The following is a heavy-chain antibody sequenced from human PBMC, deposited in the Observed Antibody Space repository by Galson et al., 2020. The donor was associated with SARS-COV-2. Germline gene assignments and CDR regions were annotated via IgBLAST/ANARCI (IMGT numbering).Heavy chain of an antibody. V-gene: IGHV5-51*01. J-gene: IGHJ4*02. D-gene: IGHD3-22*01. CDR2: IYPGDSDT. CDR1: GYSFTSYW. Sequence: KIGESLKLSCKGSGYSFTSYWIGWVRQMPGKGLEWMGIIYPGDSDTRYSPSFQGQVTISADKSIRTAYLQWSSLKASDTAMYYCAREGRFYDSSGRLPPDYWGQGTLVTVSA. CDR3: AREGRFYDSSGRLPPDY.